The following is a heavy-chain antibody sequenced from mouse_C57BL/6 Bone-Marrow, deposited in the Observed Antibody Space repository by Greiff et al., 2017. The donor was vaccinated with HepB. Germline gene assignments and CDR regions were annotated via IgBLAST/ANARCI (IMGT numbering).Heavy chain of an antibody. V-gene: IGHV1-80*01. CDR3: ASTRLRRAWFAY. D-gene: IGHD2-4*01. CDR2: IYPGDGDT. CDR1: GYAFSSYW. Sequence: QVQLKESGAELVKPGASVKISCKASGYAFSSYWMNWVKQRPGKGLEWIGQIYPGDGDTNYNGKFKGKATLTADKSSSTAYMQLSSLTSEDSAVYFCASTRLRRAWFAYWGQGTLVTVSA. J-gene: IGHJ3*01.